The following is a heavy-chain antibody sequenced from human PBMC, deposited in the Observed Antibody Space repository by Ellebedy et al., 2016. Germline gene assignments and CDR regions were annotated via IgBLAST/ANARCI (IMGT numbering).Heavy chain of an antibody. CDR3: AKDLRAYSGSGSYYNLDY. Sequence: ASVKVSCKASGYTFTSYSMHWVRQAPGQRLEWMGWVNAGNGNTKYSQKFQGRVTITRDTSANTVYMELSSLISEDTAVYYCAKDLRAYSGSGSYYNLDYWGQGTLVTVYS. J-gene: IGHJ4*02. D-gene: IGHD3-10*01. CDR2: VNAGNGNT. CDR1: GYTFTSYS. V-gene: IGHV1-3*01.